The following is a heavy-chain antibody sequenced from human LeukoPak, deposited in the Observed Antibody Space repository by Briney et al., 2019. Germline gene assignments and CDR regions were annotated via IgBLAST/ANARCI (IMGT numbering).Heavy chain of an antibody. CDR1: GFTFSSYW. V-gene: IGHV3-7*01. CDR2: IKQDGSEK. D-gene: IGHD1-26*01. Sequence: PGGSLRLSCAASGFTFSSYWMSWVRQAPGKGLEWVANIKQDGSEKYYVDSVKGRFTISRDNAKNSLYLQMNSLRAEDTAVYYCASKQGTSGSFERGHFQDYWGQGTLVTVSS. CDR3: ASKQGTSGSFERGHFQDY. J-gene: IGHJ4*02.